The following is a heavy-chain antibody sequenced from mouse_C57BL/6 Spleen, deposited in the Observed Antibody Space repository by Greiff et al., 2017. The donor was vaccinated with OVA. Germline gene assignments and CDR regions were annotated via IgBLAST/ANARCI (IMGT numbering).Heavy chain of an antibody. CDR2: INYDGSST. J-gene: IGHJ2*01. CDR1: GFTFSDYY. Sequence: EVHLVESEGGLVQPGSSMKLSCTASGFTFSDYYMAWVRQVPEKGLEWVANINYDGSSTYYLDSLKSRFIISRDNAKNILYLQMSSLKSENTATCYSARGGRLDLYIDYWGEGTTLTDSS. V-gene: IGHV5-16*01. CDR3: ARGGRLDLYIDY.